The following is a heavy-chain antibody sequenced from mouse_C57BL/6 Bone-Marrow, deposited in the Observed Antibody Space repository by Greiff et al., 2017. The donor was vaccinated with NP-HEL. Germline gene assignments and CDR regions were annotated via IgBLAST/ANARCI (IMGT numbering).Heavy chain of an antibody. D-gene: IGHD2-12*01. V-gene: IGHV5-17*01. CDR3: ARDYSH. CDR1: GFTFSDYG. J-gene: IGHJ4*01. CDR2: ISSGGSTI. Sequence: EVQLVESGGGLVKPGGSLKLSCAASGFTFSDYGMHWVRQAPEKGLEWVAYISSGGSTIYYADTVKGRFTISRDNAKNTLFLQMTSLRSEDTAMYYCARDYSHWGQGTSVTVSS.